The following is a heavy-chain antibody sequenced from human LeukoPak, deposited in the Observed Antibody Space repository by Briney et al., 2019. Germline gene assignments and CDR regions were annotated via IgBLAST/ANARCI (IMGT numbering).Heavy chain of an antibody. J-gene: IGHJ4*02. CDR3: AKVETSGGANCYALDY. Sequence: GGSLRPSCAASGFTFSSYAMTWVRQAPDKGLEWVSAISGSDGSTYYADSVKGRFTISRDDSQNTLYLQMNSLSAEDTAVYYCAKVETSGGANCYALDYWGQGTLVTVSS. D-gene: IGHD2-2*01. CDR1: GFTFSSYA. CDR2: ISGSDGST. V-gene: IGHV3-23*01.